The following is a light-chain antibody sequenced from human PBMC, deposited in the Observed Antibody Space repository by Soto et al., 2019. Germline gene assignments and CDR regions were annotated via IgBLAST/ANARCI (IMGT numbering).Light chain of an antibody. J-gene: IGKJ1*01. CDR3: QQYHSYSWT. V-gene: IGKV1-5*03. Sequence: DIQMTQSPSALSASVGDRVTITCRTSQNIRSWLAWYQQKPGKAPKLLIYKASTLESGVPSRFSGSGSGTELTLAISSQQPDDFATYYCQQYHSYSWTFGQGTKVDIK. CDR1: QNIRSW. CDR2: KAS.